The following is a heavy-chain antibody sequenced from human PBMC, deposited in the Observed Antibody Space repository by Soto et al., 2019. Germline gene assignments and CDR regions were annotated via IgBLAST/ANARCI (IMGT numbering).Heavy chain of an antibody. Sequence: ASVKVSCKASGYTFTSYYMHWVRQAPGQGLEWMGIINPSGGSTSYAQKFQGRVTMTRDTPTSTVYMELSSLRSEDTAVYYCARDTRAEVYYYYGMDVWGQGTTVTVSS. CDR1: GYTFTSYY. CDR2: INPSGGST. CDR3: ARDTRAEVYYYYGMDV. D-gene: IGHD2-15*01. V-gene: IGHV1-46*01. J-gene: IGHJ6*02.